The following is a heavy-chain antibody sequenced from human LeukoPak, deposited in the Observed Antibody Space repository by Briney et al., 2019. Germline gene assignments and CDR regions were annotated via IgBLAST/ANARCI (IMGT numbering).Heavy chain of an antibody. CDR1: GGSISSYY. D-gene: IGHD2-21*01. J-gene: IGHJ4*02. Sequence: PSETLSLTCTVSGGSISSYYWSWVRQAPGKGLEWVANIKQDGSEKYYVDSVKGRFTISRDNAKNSLYLQMNSLRAEDTAVYYCAIAKKYGGARFDYWGQGTLVTVSS. CDR3: AIAKKYGGARFDY. V-gene: IGHV3-7*01. CDR2: IKQDGSEK.